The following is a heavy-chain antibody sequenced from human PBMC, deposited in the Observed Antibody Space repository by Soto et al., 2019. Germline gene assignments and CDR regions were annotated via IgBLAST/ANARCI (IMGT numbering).Heavy chain of an antibody. CDR1: GFTFSSYS. Sequence: GGSLRLSCAASGFTFSSYSMNWVRQAPGKGLEWVSSISSSSSYIYYADSVKGRFTISRDNAKNSLYLQMNSLRAEDTAVYYCARVWDSSGLFLYYYYMDVWGKGTTVTVSS. D-gene: IGHD3-22*01. CDR3: ARVWDSSGLFLYYYYMDV. J-gene: IGHJ6*03. CDR2: ISSSSSYI. V-gene: IGHV3-21*01.